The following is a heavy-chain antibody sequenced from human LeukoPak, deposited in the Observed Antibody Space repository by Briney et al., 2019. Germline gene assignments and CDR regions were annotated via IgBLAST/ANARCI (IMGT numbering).Heavy chain of an antibody. J-gene: IGHJ6*02. CDR2: IKQDGREK. Sequence: GGSLRLSCAASGFTFSSYWMSWVRQAPGKGLEGVANIKQDGREKYYVDSVKGGFTISRDNDKNSLYLQMNSLRAEDTAVYYCARRDTPYCSSTSCYTGGYYYYGMDVWGQGTTVTVSS. D-gene: IGHD2-2*02. CDR1: GFTFSSYW. CDR3: ARRDTPYCSSTSCYTGGYYYYGMDV. V-gene: IGHV3-7*01.